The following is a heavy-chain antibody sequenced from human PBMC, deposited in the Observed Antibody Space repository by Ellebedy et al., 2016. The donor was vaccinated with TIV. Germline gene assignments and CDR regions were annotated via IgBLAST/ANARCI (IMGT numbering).Heavy chain of an antibody. V-gene: IGHV4-39*01. D-gene: IGHD3-3*01. CDR1: GDSISNTHFY. CDR3: AKGRFLAV. Sequence: GSLRLSXTVSGDSISNTHFYWGWIRQPSGKGLEWIRNLYYDGTAYYNPSLKSRVTISVDTSKNQFSLKLSSVTAADTAVYYCAKGRFLAVWGKGTTVIVSS. CDR2: LYYDGTA. J-gene: IGHJ6*04.